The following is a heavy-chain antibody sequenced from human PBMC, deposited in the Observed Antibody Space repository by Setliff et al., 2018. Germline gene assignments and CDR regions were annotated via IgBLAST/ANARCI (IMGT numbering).Heavy chain of an antibody. J-gene: IGHJ5*01. V-gene: IGHV4-4*08. CDR3: ARARYCSGGRCYWTWLDS. Sequence: SETLSLTCNVSGGSISSYSWSWIRQPPGKGLEWIGYIQTGGSTNYNPPLKSRVNISVDTSKKQFSLKLSSVTAADTAVYYCARARYCSGGRCYWTWLDSWAQGTLVTVSS. CDR1: GGSISSYS. D-gene: IGHD2-15*01. CDR2: IQTGGST.